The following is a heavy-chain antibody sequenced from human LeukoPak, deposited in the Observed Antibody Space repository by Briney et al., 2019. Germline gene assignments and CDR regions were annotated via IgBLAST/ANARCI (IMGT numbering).Heavy chain of an antibody. CDR1: GYTFTSYD. J-gene: IGHJ6*03. CDR3: ARGRVAGIVYYYYMDV. CDR2: MNPNSGNT. V-gene: IGHV1-8*03. Sequence: ASVKVSCKASGYTFTSYDINWARQATGQGLEWMGWMNPNSGNTGYAQKFQGRVTITRNTSISTAYMELSSLRSEDTAVYYCARGRVAGIVYYYYMDVWGKGTTVTVSS. D-gene: IGHD6-19*01.